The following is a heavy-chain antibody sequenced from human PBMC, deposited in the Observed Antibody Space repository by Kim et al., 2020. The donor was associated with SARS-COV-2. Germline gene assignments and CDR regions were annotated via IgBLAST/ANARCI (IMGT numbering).Heavy chain of an antibody. CDR2: VRPSGGST. J-gene: IGHJ4*01. D-gene: IGHD2-21*01. Sequence: GGSLRLSCAASGFTFSRFGMTWVRLTPGKGLEWVATVRPSGGSTYYADSVKGRFTISRDNSKNTVYLHMNSLTAEDTAVYFCAKEGGNTYLVTYHFDYWG. CDR1: GFTFSRFG. V-gene: IGHV3-23*01. CDR3: AKEGGNTYLVTYHFDY.